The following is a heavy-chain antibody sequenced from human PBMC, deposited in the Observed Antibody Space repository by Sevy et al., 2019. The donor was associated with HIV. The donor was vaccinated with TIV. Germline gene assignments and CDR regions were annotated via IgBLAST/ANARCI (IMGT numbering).Heavy chain of an antibody. CDR2: IKSNADCGTI. V-gene: IGHV3-15*01. J-gene: IGHJ6*02. D-gene: IGHD2-8*02. CDR3: STDPIILLLVTDGMDV. CDR1: GFTFTYAW. Sequence: GGSLRLSCAASGFTFTYAWMNWVRQAPGKGLEWVGRIKSNADCGTIDYAEPVKGRFIISRDDSKNTLYLQMNRLKTEDTGVYYCSTDPIILLLVTDGMDVWGQGTTVTVSS.